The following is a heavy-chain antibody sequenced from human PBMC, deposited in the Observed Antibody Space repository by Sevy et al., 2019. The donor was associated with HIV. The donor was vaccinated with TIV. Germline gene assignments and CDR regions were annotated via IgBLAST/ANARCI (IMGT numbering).Heavy chain of an antibody. Sequence: ASVKVSCKASGYTFTSYGISWVRQAPGQGLEWMGWISAYNGNTNYAQKLQGRVTMTTDTSTSTAYMELRSLRSDDTAVYDCARGGNRYNWNADYFDYWGQGTLVTVSS. V-gene: IGHV1-18*01. J-gene: IGHJ4*02. CDR3: ARGGNRYNWNADYFDY. CDR1: GYTFTSYG. CDR2: ISAYNGNT. D-gene: IGHD1-1*01.